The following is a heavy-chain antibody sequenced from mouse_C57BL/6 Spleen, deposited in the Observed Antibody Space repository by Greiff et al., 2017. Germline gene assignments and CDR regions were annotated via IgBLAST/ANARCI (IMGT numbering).Heavy chain of an antibody. CDR1: GYTFTDYE. D-gene: IGHD4-1*01. Sequence: VKLMESGAELVRPGASVTLSCKASGYTFTDYEMHWVKQTPVHGLEWIGAIDPETGGTAYNQKFKGKAILTADKSSSTAYMELRSLTSEDSAVYYCTRSLLGRENAMDYWGQGTSVTVSS. CDR3: TRSLLGRENAMDY. V-gene: IGHV1-15*01. J-gene: IGHJ4*01. CDR2: IDPETGGT.